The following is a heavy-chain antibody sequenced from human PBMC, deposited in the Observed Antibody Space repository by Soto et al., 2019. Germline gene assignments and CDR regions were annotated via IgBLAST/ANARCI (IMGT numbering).Heavy chain of an antibody. CDR1: GFSLSTSGVG. J-gene: IGHJ4*02. CDR2: IYWNDDK. Sequence: QITLKESGPTLVKPTQTLTLTCTFSGFSLSTSGVGVGWIRQPPGKALEWLALIYWNDDKRYSPSLKSRLTITKDTSKNQVVLTMTTMDPVDTATYYCAHAPAQGPHFDYWGQGTLVTVSS. V-gene: IGHV2-5*01. CDR3: AHAPAQGPHFDY. D-gene: IGHD2-2*01.